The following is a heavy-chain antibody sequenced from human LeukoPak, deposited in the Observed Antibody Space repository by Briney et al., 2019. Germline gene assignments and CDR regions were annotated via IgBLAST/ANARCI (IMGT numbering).Heavy chain of an antibody. D-gene: IGHD3-10*01. CDR3: ARGMYYYGSGSSFDN. CDR2: ISSSSSYI. Sequence: GGSLRLSCAASGFTFSSYNMNWVRQAPGKGLEWVSCISSSSSYIYYADSVKGRFTISRDNAKNSLYLRMNSPRAEDTAVYYCARGMYYYGSGSSFDNWGQGTLVTVSS. V-gene: IGHV3-21*01. J-gene: IGHJ4*02. CDR1: GFTFSSYN.